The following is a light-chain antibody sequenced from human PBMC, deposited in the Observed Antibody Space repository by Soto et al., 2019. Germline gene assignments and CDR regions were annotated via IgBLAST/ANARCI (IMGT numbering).Light chain of an antibody. CDR3: LEDDNFPWT. V-gene: IGKV1-6*01. J-gene: IGKJ1*01. CDR2: AAS. Sequence: QMTQSPSSLSASVGDTVTITCRASQGIRNELSWYQQKPGKAPNLLIYAASNLEDGVPSRFSGGGSGTDFTLTINSLQPEDFAFYYCLEDDNFPWTFGQGTKVEI. CDR1: QGIRNE.